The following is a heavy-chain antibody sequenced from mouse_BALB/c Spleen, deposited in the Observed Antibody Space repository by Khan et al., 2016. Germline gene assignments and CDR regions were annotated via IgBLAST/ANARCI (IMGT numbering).Heavy chain of an antibody. Sequence: EVQLQESGPGLVKPSQSLPLTCTVTGYSLTSDYACNWLRQFPGNKLEWMGNTSYSGSTSYHPSLKSRISITRDPSKNQFFLQLTSLTTEETATYYCAREYYCSSFLEYWDPGTLVTVSA. CDR3: AREYYCSSFLEY. D-gene: IGHD1-1*01. CDR1: GYSLTSDYA. CDR2: TSYSGST. J-gene: IGHJ3*01. V-gene: IGHV3-2*02.